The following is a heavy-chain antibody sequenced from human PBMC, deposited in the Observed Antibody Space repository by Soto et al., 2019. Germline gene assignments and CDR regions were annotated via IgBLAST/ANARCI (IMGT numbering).Heavy chain of an antibody. J-gene: IGHJ3*01. Sequence: EVQLVESGGGLVKPGGSPRLSCAASGFTFSDYIMLWVRKAPGKGLEWLAFIGNSNNPTFYADSVRGRFTISRDNPKNSVYLQMNSLREEDTAVYFCAREEGYCNGGPCYRGAFDFWGQGTIVTVSS. D-gene: IGHD2-15*01. CDR3: AREEGYCNGGPCYRGAFDF. CDR2: IGNSNNPT. V-gene: IGHV3-21*02. CDR1: GFTFSDYI.